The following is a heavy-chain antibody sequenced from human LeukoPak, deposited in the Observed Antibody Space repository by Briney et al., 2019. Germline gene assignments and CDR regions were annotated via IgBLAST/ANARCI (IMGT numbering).Heavy chain of an antibody. CDR1: GYTFTDYT. D-gene: IGHD6-6*01. Sequence: ASVKVSCKASGYTFTDYTMHWLRQAPGQRLDWMGWINGGSGNTKYSPEFQGRVTITRDTSASTAYMELSSLRSEDTAVYYCAKGAPSSSSIFDFWGPGTLVTVSS. V-gene: IGHV1-3*01. J-gene: IGHJ4*02. CDR3: AKGAPSSSSIFDF. CDR2: INGGSGNT.